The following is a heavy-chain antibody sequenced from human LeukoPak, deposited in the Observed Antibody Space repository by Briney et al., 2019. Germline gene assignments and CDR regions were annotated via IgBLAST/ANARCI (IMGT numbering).Heavy chain of an antibody. CDR3: ARVWFRDDGAFDI. J-gene: IGHJ3*02. CDR1: GFTFSSYW. V-gene: IGHV3-74*01. Sequence: GGSLRLSCAASGFTFSSYWMHRVRQAPGKGLVWVSRINSDGSSTNYADSVKGRFTISRDNAKNTLYLQMNSLRAEDTAVYYCARVWFRDDGAFDIWGQGTMVTVSS. CDR2: INSDGSST. D-gene: IGHD3-9*01.